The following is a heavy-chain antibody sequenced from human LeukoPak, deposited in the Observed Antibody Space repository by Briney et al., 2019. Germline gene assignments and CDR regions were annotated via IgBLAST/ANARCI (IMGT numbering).Heavy chain of an antibody. CDR3: ARVRGGYYYDSSGYWDY. CDR1: GYTFTSYG. J-gene: IGHJ4*02. CDR2: ISAYNGNT. V-gene: IGHV1-18*01. Sequence: ASVKVSCKASGYTFTSYGISWVRQAPGRGLEWMGWISAYNGNTNYAQKLQGRVTMTTDTSTSTAYMELRSLRSDDTAVYYCARVRGGYYYDSSGYWDYWGQGTLVTVSS. D-gene: IGHD3-22*01.